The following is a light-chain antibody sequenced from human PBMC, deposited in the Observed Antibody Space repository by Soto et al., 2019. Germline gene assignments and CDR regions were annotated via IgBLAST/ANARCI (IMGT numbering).Light chain of an antibody. CDR1: SSDVGGYHY. CDR3: SSYTTSSTYV. V-gene: IGLV2-14*01. J-gene: IGLJ1*01. Sequence: QSVLTQPASVSGSPGQSITISCTGTSSDVGGYHYVSWYQQYPGKAPKVMIYDVSNRPSGVSNRFSGSKSGNTASLTISGLQAEDEADYYCSSYTTSSTYVFGTGTKVT. CDR2: DVS.